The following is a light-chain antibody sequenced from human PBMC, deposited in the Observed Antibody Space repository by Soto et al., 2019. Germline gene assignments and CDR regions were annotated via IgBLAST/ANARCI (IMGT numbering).Light chain of an antibody. J-gene: IGLJ1*01. Sequence: QSVLTQPASVSGSPGQSITISCIGNSSDIGRYNYVSWYQQYPGKAPKFMIYDVSNRPSGVSNRFSGSKSGNTASLTISGLQAEDEADYYCSSYISSSTYVFGTGTKVTVL. CDR3: SSYISSSTYV. CDR2: DVS. CDR1: SSDIGRYNY. V-gene: IGLV2-14*01.